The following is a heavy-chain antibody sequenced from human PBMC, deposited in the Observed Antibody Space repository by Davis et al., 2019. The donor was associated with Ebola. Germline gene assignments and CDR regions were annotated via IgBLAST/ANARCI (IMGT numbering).Heavy chain of an antibody. D-gene: IGHD2-15*01. J-gene: IGHJ4*02. CDR3: TAVVVVAATLIDY. V-gene: IGHV3-73*01. CDR2: IRSKANSYAT. CDR1: GFTFSNAW. Sequence: GESLKISCAASGFTFSNAWMSWVRQAPGKGLEWVGRIRSKANSYATAYAASVKGRFTISRDDSKNTAYLQMNSLKTEDTAVYYCTAVVVVAATLIDYWGQGTLVTVSS.